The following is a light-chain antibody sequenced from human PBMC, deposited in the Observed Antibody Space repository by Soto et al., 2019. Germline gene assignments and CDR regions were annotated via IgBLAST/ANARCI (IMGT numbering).Light chain of an antibody. V-gene: IGKV3-15*01. J-gene: IGKJ4*01. Sequence: EIVMTHSPATLSVSPGERATISCRASQSVSSNLAWYQQKPGQAPRLLIYGASTRATGIPARFSGSGSGTEFTLTISSLQSEDFAVYYCQKYNNWPPLTFGGGTKVEIK. CDR2: GAS. CDR3: QKYNNWPPLT. CDR1: QSVSSN.